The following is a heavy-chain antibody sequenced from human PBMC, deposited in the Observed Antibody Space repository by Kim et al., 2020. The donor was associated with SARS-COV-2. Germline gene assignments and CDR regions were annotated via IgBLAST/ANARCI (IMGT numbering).Heavy chain of an antibody. V-gene: IGHV3-48*02. J-gene: IGHJ3*02. Sequence: GGSLRLSCATSGFTFTAYDMNWVRQAPGKGLEWLAFITEGGTTIYYADSVEGRFTISRDNAKNSLFLQMNSLRDEDTALYYCVRDRMGGAFDMWGQGTMVTVSS. CDR1: GFTFTAYD. CDR2: ITEGGTTI. D-gene: IGHD3-16*01. CDR3: VRDRMGGAFDM.